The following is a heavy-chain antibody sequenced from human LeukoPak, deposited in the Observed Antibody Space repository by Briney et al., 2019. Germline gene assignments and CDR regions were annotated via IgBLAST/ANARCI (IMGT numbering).Heavy chain of an antibody. V-gene: IGHV1-18*01. CDR2: ISTYNGNT. D-gene: IGHD2-2*02. J-gene: IGHJ4*02. CDR1: GYTFTSYG. Sequence: GASVKVSCKASGYTFTSYGISWVRQAPGQGLEWMAWISTYNGNTNYAQKLQGRVTMTTDTSTSTAYMELRSLTSDDTAVYYCARWRGDNLGYCSSTSCYMAQFDYWGQGTLVTVSS. CDR3: ARWRGDNLGYCSSTSCYMAQFDY.